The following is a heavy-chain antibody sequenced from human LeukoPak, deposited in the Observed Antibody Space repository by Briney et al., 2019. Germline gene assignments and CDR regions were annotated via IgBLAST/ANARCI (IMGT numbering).Heavy chain of an antibody. CDR2: ISHSGST. Sequence: PSETLSLTCAVSGYSISSGYYWGWIRQPPGKGLEWIGSISHSGSTYYNPSLKSRVTISVDTSENQFSLKLSSVTAADTAVYYCARHLYIPAAHDAFDIWGQGTMVTVSS. D-gene: IGHD2-2*01. V-gene: IGHV4-38-2*01. J-gene: IGHJ3*02. CDR3: ARHLYIPAAHDAFDI. CDR1: GYSISSGYY.